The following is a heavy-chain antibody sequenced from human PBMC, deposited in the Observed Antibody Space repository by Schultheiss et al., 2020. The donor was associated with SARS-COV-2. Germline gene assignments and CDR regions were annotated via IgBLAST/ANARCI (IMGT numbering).Heavy chain of an antibody. V-gene: IGHV4-30-4*08. CDR2: IYYSGST. J-gene: IGHJ5*02. CDR3: RPESTENWFDP. CDR1: GGSISSGDYY. D-gene: IGHD2-2*01. Sequence: SQTLSLTCTVSGGSISSGDYYWSWIRQPPGKGLEWIGYIYYSGSTYYNPSLKSRVTISVDTSKNQFSLKLSSVTAADTAVYYCRPESTENWFDPWGQGTLVTVSS.